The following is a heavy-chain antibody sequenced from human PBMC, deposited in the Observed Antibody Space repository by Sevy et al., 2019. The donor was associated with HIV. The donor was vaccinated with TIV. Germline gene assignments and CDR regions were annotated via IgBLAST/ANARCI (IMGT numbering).Heavy chain of an antibody. CDR1: GGSISGGSYY. D-gene: IGHD3-22*01. CDR2: IYTSGST. J-gene: IGHJ4*02. CDR3: ARGGYYYDSSGYYPVFDY. V-gene: IGHV4-61*02. Sequence: SETLSLTCTVSGGSISGGSYYWSWIRQPAGKGLEWIGRIYTSGSTNYNPSLKSRVTISVDTSKNPFTLRLSSVTAADAAVYYCARGGYYYDSSGYYPVFDYWGQGTLVTVSS.